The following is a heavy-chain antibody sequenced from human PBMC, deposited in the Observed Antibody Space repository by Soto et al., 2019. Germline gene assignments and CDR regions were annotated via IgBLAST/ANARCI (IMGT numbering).Heavy chain of an antibody. Sequence: SVKVSCKASGGTFSSYAISWVRQAPGQGLEWMGGIILIFGTANYAQKFQGRVTITADESTSTAYMELSSLRSEDPAVYYCARVGGIAARPVYYYYGMDVWGQGTTVTVSS. V-gene: IGHV1-69*13. CDR2: IILIFGTA. D-gene: IGHD6-6*01. J-gene: IGHJ6*02. CDR3: ARVGGIAARPVYYYYGMDV. CDR1: GGTFSSYA.